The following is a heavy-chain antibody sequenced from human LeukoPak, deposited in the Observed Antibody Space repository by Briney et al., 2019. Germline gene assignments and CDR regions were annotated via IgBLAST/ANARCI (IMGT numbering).Heavy chain of an antibody. D-gene: IGHD5-12*01. V-gene: IGHV1-18*01. CDR1: VYTFTNYA. CDR2: ISAYNGNT. Sequence: ASVKVSCKASVYTFTNYAISWVRQAPGQGLDWVGWISAYNGNTNYAQKLQGRVTMTTGTSTSTAYMDLRSLRSDDTAVYYCARVRNSGFRYVDSWGQGTLVTVSS. J-gene: IGHJ4*02. CDR3: ARVRNSGFRYVDS.